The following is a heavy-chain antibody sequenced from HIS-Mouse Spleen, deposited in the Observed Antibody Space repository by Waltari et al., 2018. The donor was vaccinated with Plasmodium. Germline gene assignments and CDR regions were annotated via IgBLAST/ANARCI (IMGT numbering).Heavy chain of an antibody. D-gene: IGHD3-10*01. J-gene: IGHJ4*02. V-gene: IGHV1-2*02. Sequence: QVQLVQSGAEVKKPGASVKVSCKASGYTFTGYYMHWVRQAPGQGLEWMGWINPNSGGTNYAQKFQGRVTMTRDTSISTAYMELSRLRSDDTAVYYCARAIGSGSYYNYFDYWGQGTLVTVSS. CDR3: ARAIGSGSYYNYFDY. CDR1: GYTFTGYY. CDR2: INPNSGGT.